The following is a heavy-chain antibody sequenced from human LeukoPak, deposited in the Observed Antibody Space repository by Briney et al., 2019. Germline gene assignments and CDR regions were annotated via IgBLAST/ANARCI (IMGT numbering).Heavy chain of an antibody. J-gene: IGHJ6*04. V-gene: IGHV3-64*01. CDR2: ISYNGGST. Sequence: GGSLRLSCAASGFTFSNYGMHWVRQAAGKGLEYVSAISYNGGSTYYANSVKGRFTISRDNSKNTLYLQMGSLRAEDMAVYYCARRFAAQLAFVDVWGKGTTVTISS. CDR1: GFTFSNYG. CDR3: ARRFAAQLAFVDV. D-gene: IGHD3-3*02.